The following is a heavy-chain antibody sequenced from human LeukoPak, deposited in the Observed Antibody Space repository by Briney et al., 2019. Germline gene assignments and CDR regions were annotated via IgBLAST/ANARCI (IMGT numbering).Heavy chain of an antibody. Sequence: GGSLRLSCAISGFTFSSYAMGWVRQAPGKGLEWVSAINRNGGSTNRADSVKGRFTISRDNSKDTLYLQMNSLRAEDTAVYYCAADYGGYENYFDYWGQGTLVTVSS. CDR1: GFTFSSYA. D-gene: IGHD4-17*01. J-gene: IGHJ4*02. CDR3: AADYGGYENYFDY. CDR2: INRNGGST. V-gene: IGHV3-23*01.